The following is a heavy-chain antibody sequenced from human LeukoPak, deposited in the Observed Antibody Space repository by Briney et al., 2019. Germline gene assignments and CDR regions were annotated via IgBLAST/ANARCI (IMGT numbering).Heavy chain of an antibody. J-gene: IGHJ4*01. D-gene: IGHD3-22*01. CDR3: AKESVKDSSGYYFDY. CDR1: GFTFSSYA. V-gene: IGHV3-23*01. Sequence: SGGSLRLSCAASGFTFSSYAMSWVRQAPGKGLEWVSGISGSGTSTFYADSVKGRFTISRDNSKNTLYLQMNSLRAEDTAVYYCAKESVKDSSGYYFDYWGHGTLVTVSS. CDR2: ISGSGTST.